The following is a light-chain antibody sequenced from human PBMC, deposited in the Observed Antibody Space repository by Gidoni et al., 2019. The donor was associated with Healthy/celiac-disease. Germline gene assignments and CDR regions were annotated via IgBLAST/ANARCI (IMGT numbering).Light chain of an antibody. CDR2: AAS. V-gene: IGKV1-39*01. J-gene: IGKJ3*01. CDR1: QSISSY. CDR3: QQSYSTRLS. Sequence: IQRTQSPSSLSASVGDRVTITCRASQSISSYLNWYQQKPGKAPKLLIYAASSLQSGVPSRFSGSGSGTDFTLTISSLQPEDFATYYCQQSYSTRLSFGPGTKVDIK.